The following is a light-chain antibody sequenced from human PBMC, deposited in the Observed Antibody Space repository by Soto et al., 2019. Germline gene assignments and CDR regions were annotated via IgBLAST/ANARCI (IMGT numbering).Light chain of an antibody. CDR2: AAS. CDR3: QQSYSSPLT. J-gene: IGKJ3*01. CDR1: QSIRRY. V-gene: IGKV1-39*01. Sequence: DIQMTQSPSSLSASVGDRVTITCRTSQSIRRYLTWYQQKPGKAPNLLIYAASSLQSGVPSRFSGSGSGTDFTLTISSLQPEDFATYYCQQSYSSPLTFGPGTKVDSK.